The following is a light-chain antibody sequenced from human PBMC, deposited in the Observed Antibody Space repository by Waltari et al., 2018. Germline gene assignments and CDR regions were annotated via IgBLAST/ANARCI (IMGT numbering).Light chain of an antibody. Sequence: QSVLTQPPSASGTPGQRVTISCSGGSSNIGTTPVNWYQQLPGTAPKPLIYTNNPRPSGVPDRFSGSKSGTSASRAISGLQVEDEADYYCAAWDDSLKGWVFGGGTKVTVL. CDR1: SSNIGTTP. J-gene: IGLJ3*02. CDR3: AAWDDSLKGWV. CDR2: TNN. V-gene: IGLV1-44*01.